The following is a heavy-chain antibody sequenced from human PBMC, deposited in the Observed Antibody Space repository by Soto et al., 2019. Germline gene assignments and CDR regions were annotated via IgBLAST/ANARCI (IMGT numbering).Heavy chain of an antibody. CDR2: IYYSGST. Sequence: SETLSLTCTVSGGSISSYYWSWIRQPPGKGLEWIGYIYYSGSTYYNPSLKSRVTISVDTSKNQFSLKLSSVTAADTAVYYCASISGSYPLDYWGQGTLVTVSS. CDR1: GGSISSYY. V-gene: IGHV4-59*08. J-gene: IGHJ4*02. D-gene: IGHD1-26*01. CDR3: ASISGSYPLDY.